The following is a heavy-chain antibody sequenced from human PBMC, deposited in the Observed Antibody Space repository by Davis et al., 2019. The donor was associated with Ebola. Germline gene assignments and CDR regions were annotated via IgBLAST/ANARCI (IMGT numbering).Heavy chain of an antibody. V-gene: IGHV4-59*05. Sequence: MPSETLSLTFTVPGGSISSYYWSWIRQPPGKGREWIGSIYYSGSTYYNLSLKSRVTISVDTSKNQFSLKLSSVTAADTAVYYCARHRDFLGFDLWGQGTLVTVFS. CDR3: ARHRDFLGFDL. D-gene: IGHD3-3*01. CDR2: IYYSGST. J-gene: IGHJ5*02. CDR1: GGSISSYY.